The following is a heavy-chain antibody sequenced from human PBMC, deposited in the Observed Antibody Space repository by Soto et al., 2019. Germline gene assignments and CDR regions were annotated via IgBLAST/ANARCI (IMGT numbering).Heavy chain of an antibody. Sequence: ASVKVSCKASGYTFTSYGISWVRQAPGQGLEWMGWISAYNGNTNYAQKLQGRVTMTTDTSTSTAYMELRSLRSDDTAVYYCARGNYYGSGSYPSDYWGQGTLVTVSS. D-gene: IGHD3-10*01. CDR1: GYTFTSYG. V-gene: IGHV1-18*01. J-gene: IGHJ4*02. CDR2: ISAYNGNT. CDR3: ARGNYYGSGSYPSDY.